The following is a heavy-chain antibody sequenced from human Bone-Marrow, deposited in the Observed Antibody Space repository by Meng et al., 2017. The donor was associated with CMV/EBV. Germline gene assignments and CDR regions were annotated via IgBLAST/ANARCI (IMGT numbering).Heavy chain of an antibody. J-gene: IGHJ4*02. CDR1: GFTFSSYA. V-gene: IGHV3-23*01. CDR2: ISGSGGST. D-gene: IGHD2-2*01. CDR3: ARGIIPAAADFHN. Sequence: GESLKISCAASGFTFSSYAMSWVRQAPGKGLEWVSAISGSGGSTYYADSVKGRFTISRDNSKNTLYLQMNSLRAEDTAVFYCARGIIPAAADFHNWGQGTLVTVSS.